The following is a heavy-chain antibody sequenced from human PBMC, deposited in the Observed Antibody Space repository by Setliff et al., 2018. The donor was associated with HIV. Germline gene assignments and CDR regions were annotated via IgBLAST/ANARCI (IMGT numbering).Heavy chain of an antibody. V-gene: IGHV1-18*01. Sequence: ASVKVSCKASGYNFDDNSINWVRQAPGQGLEWMGWISPYNGNTRYSQKFQGRVTMTTDTSTSTAYMEVRGLRSDDTAVYYCARSLLGLIVPSAQGIWYYFDYWGQGTLVT. J-gene: IGHJ4*02. CDR2: ISPYNGNT. D-gene: IGHD2-8*01. CDR3: ARSLLGLIVPSAQGIWYYFDY. CDR1: GYNFDDNS.